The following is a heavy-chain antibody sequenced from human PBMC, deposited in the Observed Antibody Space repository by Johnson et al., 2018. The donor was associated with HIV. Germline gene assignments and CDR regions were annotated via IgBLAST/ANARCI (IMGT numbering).Heavy chain of an antibody. D-gene: IGHD6-19*01. CDR2: ISWNSGSI. CDR3: VQKAVAGTFTDAFDI. Sequence: VQLVESGGGLVQSGRSLRLSCAASGFTFDDYAMHWVRQAPGKGLEWVSGISWNSGSIGYADSVKGRFTISRDNAKNSLYLQMNSLRAEDTALYYCVQKAVAGTFTDAFDIWGQGTMVT. J-gene: IGHJ3*02. V-gene: IGHV3-9*01. CDR1: GFTFDDYA.